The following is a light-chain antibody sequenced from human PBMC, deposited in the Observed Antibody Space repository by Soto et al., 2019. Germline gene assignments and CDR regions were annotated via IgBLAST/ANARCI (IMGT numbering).Light chain of an antibody. J-gene: IGKJ2*01. CDR2: RTS. V-gene: IGKV1-5*03. CDR3: QQYNSDSFYT. CDR1: QSFGTW. Sequence: DIQLTQSPSTLSASVGDRVAITCRASQSFGTWLAWYQQKPGKAPNLLIYRTSSLGRGVPSRFSGGGSGTEFNPTLSSLQPDDFATYYCQQYNSDSFYTFGQGTKVEIK.